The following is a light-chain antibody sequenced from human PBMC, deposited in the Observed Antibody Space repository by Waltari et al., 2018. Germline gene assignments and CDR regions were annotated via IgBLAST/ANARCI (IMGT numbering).Light chain of an antibody. Sequence: EIVMTQSPVTLSVSPGERATLSCRASQSVGTKLAWYQQKPGQAPRLRMSGASTRATGIAARFSGSGSGTEFTLTISSLQSEDFAIYYCQQYNLWPWTFDQGTKVDIK. CDR3: QQYNLWPWT. CDR1: QSVGTK. CDR2: GAS. J-gene: IGKJ1*01. V-gene: IGKV3-15*01.